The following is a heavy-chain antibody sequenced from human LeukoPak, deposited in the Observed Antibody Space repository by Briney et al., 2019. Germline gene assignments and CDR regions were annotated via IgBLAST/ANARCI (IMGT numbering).Heavy chain of an antibody. J-gene: IGHJ4*02. CDR2: IYTSGST. Sequence: SETLSLTCTVSGGSISSGSYYWSWIRQPAGKGLEWIGRIYTSGSTNYNPSLKSRVTISVDTSKNQFSLKLSSVTAADTAVYYCARADFWSGYRFDYWGQGTLVTVSS. D-gene: IGHD3-3*01. CDR1: GGSISSGSYY. V-gene: IGHV4-61*02. CDR3: ARADFWSGYRFDY.